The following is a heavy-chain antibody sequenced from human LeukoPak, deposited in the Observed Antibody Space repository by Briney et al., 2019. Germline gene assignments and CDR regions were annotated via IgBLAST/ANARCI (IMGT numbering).Heavy chain of an antibody. CDR1: GGTFSSYA. J-gene: IGHJ4*02. CDR3: ARDHSSAWSDLGHLDC. CDR2: IIPILGIA. D-gene: IGHD6-19*01. Sequence: GASVKVSCKASGGTFSSYAISWVRQAPGQGLEWMGRIIPILGIANYAQKFQGRVTITADKSTSTAYMELSSLRSEDTAVYYCARDHSSAWSDLGHLDCWGQGTLVTVSS. V-gene: IGHV1-69*04.